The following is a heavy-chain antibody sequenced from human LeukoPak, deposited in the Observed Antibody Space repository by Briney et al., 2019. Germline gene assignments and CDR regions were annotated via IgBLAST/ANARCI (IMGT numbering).Heavy chain of an antibody. CDR2: IYYSGST. V-gene: IGHV4-39*01. CDR3: ARHDSSGWYYTTQLGAFDI. CDR1: GGSISSGSYY. J-gene: IGHJ3*02. D-gene: IGHD6-19*01. Sequence: SETLSLTCTVSGGSISSGSYYWGWIRQPPGNGLEWIGSIYYSGSTYYNPSLKSRVTISVDTSKNQFSLQLSSVTAADTAVYYCARHDSSGWYYTTQLGAFDIWGQGTMVTVSS.